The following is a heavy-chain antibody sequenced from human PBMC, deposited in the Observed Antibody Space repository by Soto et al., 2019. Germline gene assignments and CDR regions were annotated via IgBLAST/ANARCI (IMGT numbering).Heavy chain of an antibody. J-gene: IGHJ6*02. CDR3: ARHPGYCTGGSCNGQYTLDV. Sequence: SDTLTSPYSYSGRAISSNSYLRGRTLQSPGRGLEWIGTLYSNRDTYYNPSLKSRVTISADTSQNQFSLDLTSVTATDTAVYFCARHPGYCTGGSCNGQYTLDVWGQVTAVS. D-gene: IGHD2-15*01. V-gene: IGHV4-39*01. CDR2: LYSNRDT. CDR1: GRAISSNSYL.